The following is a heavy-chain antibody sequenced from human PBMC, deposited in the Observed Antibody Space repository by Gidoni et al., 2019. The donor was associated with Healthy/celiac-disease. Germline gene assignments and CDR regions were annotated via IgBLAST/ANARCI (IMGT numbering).Heavy chain of an antibody. J-gene: IGHJ4*02. D-gene: IGHD2-21*02. CDR1: GFTFSSYA. CDR2: ISGRGGST. V-gene: IGHV3-23*01. Sequence: EVQMLESGGGLVQSGGSLRLSCAASGFTFSSYAMSWVLQAPGKGLGWVSAISGRGGSTYYADSVKGRFTISRDNSKNTLYLQMNSLRAEDTAVYYCAKSPLDRFIVVVTAIPYYFDYWGQGTLVTVSS. CDR3: AKSPLDRFIVVVTAIPYYFDY.